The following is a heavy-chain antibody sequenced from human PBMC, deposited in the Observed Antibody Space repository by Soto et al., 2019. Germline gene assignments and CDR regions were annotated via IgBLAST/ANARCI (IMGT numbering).Heavy chain of an antibody. CDR2: ISSSGSAI. CDR3: ARDSSDYYDSSSYVNYFEY. V-gene: IGHV3-11*01. D-gene: IGHD3-22*01. J-gene: IGHJ4*02. CDR1: GGTFRDYC. Sequence: PGRPMRLSCAAPGGTFRDYCRRRIRKETGKGLEWGSYISSSGSAIYYADSVKGRFTIPRDNAKNSLYLQMNSLRAEDTAVYYCARDSSDYYDSSSYVNYFEYWGQGTLVTGPS.